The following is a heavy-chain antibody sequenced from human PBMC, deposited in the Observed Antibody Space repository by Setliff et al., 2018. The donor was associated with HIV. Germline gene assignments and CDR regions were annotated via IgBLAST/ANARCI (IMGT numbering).Heavy chain of an antibody. CDR3: ATVAHSSALDY. CDR1: GSTFSNAW. CDR2: IKSKTDGGTT. V-gene: IGHV3-15*01. Sequence: GGSLRLSCAASGSTFSNAWMSWVRQAPGKGLEWVGLIKSKTDGGTTDYAAPVKDRFTISRDDSKNTLYLQMNSLKSEDTAVYYCATVAHSSALDYWGQGTLVTVSS. J-gene: IGHJ4*02. D-gene: IGHD6-19*01.